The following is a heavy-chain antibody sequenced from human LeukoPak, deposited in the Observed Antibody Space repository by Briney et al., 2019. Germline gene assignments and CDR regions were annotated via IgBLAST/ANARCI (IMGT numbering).Heavy chain of an antibody. J-gene: IGHJ4*02. Sequence: GGSLRLSCAASGFIFSHYGMHWVRQAPGKGLEWVAVIWSDGSNRFYADSVKGRFTISRDNSQNTVFLQMNSLRVEDTAVYYCARDRAYNTFDYWGQGTLVTVSS. V-gene: IGHV3-33*01. CDR2: IWSDGSNR. D-gene: IGHD2-21*01. CDR3: ARDRAYNTFDY. CDR1: GFIFSHYG.